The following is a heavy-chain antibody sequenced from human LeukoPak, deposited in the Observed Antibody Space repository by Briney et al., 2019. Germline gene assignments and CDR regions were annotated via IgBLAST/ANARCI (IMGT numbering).Heavy chain of an antibody. CDR2: LSSSSSTI. J-gene: IGHJ4*02. CDR1: GFPFSTYV. V-gene: IGHV3-48*01. Sequence: GGSLRLSCAASGFPFSTYVIHWVRPAPGKGLEWGSYLSSSSSTIYSADSVKGRFTICRDNATNSLYLEMNSLRADGTVVFYCARDKRPGVDYWGQGTLVTVSS. D-gene: IGHD6-6*01. CDR3: ARDKRPGVDY.